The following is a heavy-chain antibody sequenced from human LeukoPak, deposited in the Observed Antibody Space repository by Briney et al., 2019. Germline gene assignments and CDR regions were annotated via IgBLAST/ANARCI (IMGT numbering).Heavy chain of an antibody. V-gene: IGHV3-21*01. Sequence: GGSLRLSCAASGFTFSSYSMYWVRQAPGKGLEWVSSISSSSSYIYYAGSVKGRFTISRDNAKNSLYLQMNSLRAEDTAVYYCARALSSSRQAFDYWGQGTLVTVSS. CDR3: ARALSSSRQAFDY. CDR1: GFTFSSYS. J-gene: IGHJ4*02. CDR2: ISSSSSYI. D-gene: IGHD6-6*01.